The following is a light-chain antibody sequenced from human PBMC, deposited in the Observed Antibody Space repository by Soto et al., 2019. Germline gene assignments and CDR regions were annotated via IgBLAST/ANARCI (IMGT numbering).Light chain of an antibody. CDR2: GAS. CDR1: QSVRSSF. J-gene: IGKJ4*01. CDR3: QQYGSSPT. Sequence: EIVLTQSPGTLSLSPGEGATLSCRASQSVRSSFLAWYQQKPGLAPSLLIYGASSRATGIPDRFSGGGSGTDFTLTITRLEPEDLAVYYCQQYGSSPTFGGGTKVEIK. V-gene: IGKV3-20*01.